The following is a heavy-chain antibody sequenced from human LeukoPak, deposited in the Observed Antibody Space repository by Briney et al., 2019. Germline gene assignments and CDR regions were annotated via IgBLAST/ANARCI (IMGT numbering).Heavy chain of an antibody. Sequence: GGSLRLSCAASGFTFSSYTVNWVRQAPGKGLEWVSSISASSSYIYYADSVKGRFTISRDNAKNSLSLQMNSLRAEDTAVYYCARDSPLYYDYSGYYPNYFDYWGQGTLVTVSS. CDR3: ARDSPLYYDYSGYYPNYFDY. CDR1: GFTFSSYT. CDR2: ISASSSYI. J-gene: IGHJ4*02. V-gene: IGHV3-21*01. D-gene: IGHD3-22*01.